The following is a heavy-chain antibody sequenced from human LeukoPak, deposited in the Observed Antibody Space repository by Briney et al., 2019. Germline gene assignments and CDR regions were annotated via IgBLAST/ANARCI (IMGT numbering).Heavy chain of an antibody. CDR1: GYTFTSYG. J-gene: IGHJ6*02. D-gene: IGHD6-13*01. V-gene: IGHV1-18*01. Sequence: ASVKVSCKASGYTFTSYGISWVRQAPGQGLEWMGWISAYNGNTNYAQKLQGRVTMTTDTSTSTAYMELSSLRSEDTAVYYCATARIAAATYYGMDVWGQGTTVTVSS. CDR2: ISAYNGNT. CDR3: ATARIAAATYYGMDV.